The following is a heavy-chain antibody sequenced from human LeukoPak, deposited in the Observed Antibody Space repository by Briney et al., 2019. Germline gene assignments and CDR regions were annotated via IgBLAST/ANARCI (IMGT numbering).Heavy chain of an antibody. CDR3: ARQQWRDNWFDP. CDR1: GGSISSYY. V-gene: IGHV4-59*01. CDR2: IYYSGST. D-gene: IGHD6-19*01. Sequence: SETLSLTCTVSGGSISSYYWSWIRQPPGEALEWIGYIYYSGSTNYNPSLKSRVTISVDTSKNQFSLKLSSVTAADTAIYYCARQQWRDNWFDPWGQGTLVAVSS. J-gene: IGHJ5*02.